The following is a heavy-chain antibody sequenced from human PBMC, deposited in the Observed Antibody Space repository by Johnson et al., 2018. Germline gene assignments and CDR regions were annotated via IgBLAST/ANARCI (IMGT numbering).Heavy chain of an antibody. CDR1: GFTFSSYD. V-gene: IGHV3-30*14. J-gene: IGHJ3*02. D-gene: IGHD3-10*01. Sequence: QVQLVQSGGGVVQPGRSLRLSCAASGFTFSSYDMHWVRQAPGKGLEWVAIISYDGSNKYYADSVKGRFTISRDNSKNTLYLQMNRLRAEDTAVYYCAGAPRGRMAGGAINAFDIWGQGTMVTVSS. CDR3: AGAPRGRMAGGAINAFDI. CDR2: ISYDGSNK.